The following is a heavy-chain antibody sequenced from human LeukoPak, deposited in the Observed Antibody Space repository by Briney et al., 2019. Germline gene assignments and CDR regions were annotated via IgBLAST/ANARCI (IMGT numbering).Heavy chain of an antibody. Sequence: PGGSLRLSCAASGFTFSSYSMNWVRQAPGKGLEWVSSISSSSSYIYYADSLKGRFTISRDNAKNSLYLQMNSLRAEDMALYYCAKDRGYSSGWFDAFDIWGQGTMVTVSS. D-gene: IGHD6-19*01. CDR1: GFTFSSYS. V-gene: IGHV3-21*04. CDR2: ISSSSSYI. J-gene: IGHJ3*02. CDR3: AKDRGYSSGWFDAFDI.